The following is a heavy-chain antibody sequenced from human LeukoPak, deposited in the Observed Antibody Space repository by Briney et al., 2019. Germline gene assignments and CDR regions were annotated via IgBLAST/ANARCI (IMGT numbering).Heavy chain of an antibody. V-gene: IGHV2-5*01. CDR3: AHSPEWFGELFTSMNWFDP. J-gene: IGHJ5*02. CDR2: IYWNDDK. Sequence: SGPTLVKPTQTLTLTCTFSGFSLSTSGVGVGWIRQPPGKALEWLALIYWNDDKRYSPSLKSRLTITKDTSKNQVVLTMTNMDPVDTATYYCAHSPEWFGELFTSMNWFDPWGQGTLVTVSS. CDR1: GFSLSTSGVG. D-gene: IGHD3-10*01.